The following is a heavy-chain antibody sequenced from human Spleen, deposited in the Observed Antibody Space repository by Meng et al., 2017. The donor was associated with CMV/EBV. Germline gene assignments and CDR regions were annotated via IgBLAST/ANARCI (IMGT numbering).Heavy chain of an antibody. CDR2: IYPGDSDT. D-gene: IGHD2-2*01. Sequence: GGSLRLSCKGSGYSFTSYWIAWVRQMPGKGLEWMGIIYPGDSDTTYSPSVQGQVTISADKSISTTYLQWSSLKASDTAIYYCARQLDTRTWDNWFDPWGQGTLVTVSS. V-gene: IGHV5-51*01. J-gene: IGHJ5*02. CDR3: ARQLDTRTWDNWFDP. CDR1: GYSFTSYW.